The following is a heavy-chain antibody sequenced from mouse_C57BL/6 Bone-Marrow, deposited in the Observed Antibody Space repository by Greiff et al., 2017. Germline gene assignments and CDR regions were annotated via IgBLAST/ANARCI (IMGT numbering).Heavy chain of an antibody. V-gene: IGHV1-50*01. J-gene: IGHJ3*01. Sequence: QVQLQQPGAELVKPGASVKLSCKASGYTFTSYWMQWVKQRPGQGLEWIGEIDPSDSYTNYNQKFKGKATLTVDTSSSTAYMQLSSLTSEDSAVYYCARTSFWCQGTLVTVSA. CDR2: IDPSDSYT. CDR1: GYTFTSYW. D-gene: IGHD1-2*01. CDR3: ARTSF.